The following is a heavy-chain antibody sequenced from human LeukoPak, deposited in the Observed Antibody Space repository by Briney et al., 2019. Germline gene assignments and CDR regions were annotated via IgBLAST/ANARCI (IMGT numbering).Heavy chain of an antibody. J-gene: IGHJ3*02. Sequence: GGSLRLSCTASGFTFGDYAMSWFRQAPGKGLEWVGFIRSKAYGGTTEYAASVKGRFTISRDDSKSIAYLQMNSLKTEDTAVYYCTRELITMIVVNAFDIWGQGTMVTVSS. D-gene: IGHD3-22*01. CDR1: GFTFGDYA. CDR2: IRSKAYGGTT. V-gene: IGHV3-49*03. CDR3: TRELITMIVVNAFDI.